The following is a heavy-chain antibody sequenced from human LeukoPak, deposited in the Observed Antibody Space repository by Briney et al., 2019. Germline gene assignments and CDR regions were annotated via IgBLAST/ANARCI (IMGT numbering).Heavy chain of an antibody. CDR2: INPNSGGT. CDR1: GYTFTGYY. Sequence: GPSVKVSCKASGYTFTGYYMHWVRQAPGQGLEWMGRINPNSGGTNYAQKFQGRVTMTRDTSISTAYMELSRLRSDDTAVYCCARDDAMIVVVTFDYWGQGTLVTVSS. D-gene: IGHD3-22*01. CDR3: ARDDAMIVVVTFDY. V-gene: IGHV1-2*06. J-gene: IGHJ4*02.